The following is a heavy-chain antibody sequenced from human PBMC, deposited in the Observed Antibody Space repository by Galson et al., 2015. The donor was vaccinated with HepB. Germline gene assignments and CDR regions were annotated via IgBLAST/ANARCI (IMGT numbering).Heavy chain of an antibody. CDR2: IYGGGST. Sequence: SLRLSCAASGFTVSSNYMSWVRQAPGKGLEWVSVIYGGGSTYYADSVKGRFSLSRDNSKNTLSLQMSSLRTEDTAVYYCARGTPYNFDTSGYFPLYYLDYWGQGTLVTVSS. D-gene: IGHD3-22*01. V-gene: IGHV3-53*05. CDR1: GFTVSSNY. J-gene: IGHJ4*02. CDR3: ARGTPYNFDTSGYFPLYYLDY.